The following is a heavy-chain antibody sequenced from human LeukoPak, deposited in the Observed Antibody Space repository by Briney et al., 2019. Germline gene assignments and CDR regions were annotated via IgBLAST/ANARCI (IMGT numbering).Heavy chain of an antibody. CDR1: GFTFNNYA. D-gene: IGHD5-12*01. CDR2: ISGSGGST. V-gene: IGHV3-23*01. J-gene: IGHJ4*02. CDR3: AKDGVATNQPYYFHY. Sequence: GGSLRLSCVASGFTFNNYAMSWVRQAPGKGLEWVSGISGSGGSTYYADSVKGRFTISRDNSKNTVYLQMNSLRAEDTAVYFCAKDGVATNQPYYFHYWGQGTLVAVSS.